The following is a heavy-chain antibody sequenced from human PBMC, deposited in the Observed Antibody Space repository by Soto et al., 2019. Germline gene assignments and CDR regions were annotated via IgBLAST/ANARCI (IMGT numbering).Heavy chain of an antibody. V-gene: IGHV4-38-2*02. J-gene: IGHJ5*02. Sequence: SETLSLTCVVSSYSISSGFFWAWIRQPPGKGLEWVGSIYHTGDTHYNPSLRSQVSMSVDTSKNHFSLRLTYLTAADAAVYFCARDTNSLDLWGQGILVTVSS. CDR3: ARDTNSLDL. CDR2: IYHTGDT. CDR1: SYSISSGFF. D-gene: IGHD2-8*01.